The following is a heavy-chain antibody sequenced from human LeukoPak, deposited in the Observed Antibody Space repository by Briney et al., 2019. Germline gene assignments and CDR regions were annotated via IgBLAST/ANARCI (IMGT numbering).Heavy chain of an antibody. J-gene: IGHJ4*02. CDR1: GFTFDDYA. V-gene: IGHV3-9*01. D-gene: IGHD2-2*02. Sequence: PGGSLRLSCAASGFTFDDYAMHWVRQAPGKGLEWVSGISWNSGSIGYADSVKGRFTISRDNSKNTLYLQMNSLRAEDTAVYYCAKDSLGVGIPTVIGIFDYWGQGTLVTVSS. CDR2: ISWNSGSI. CDR3: AKDSLGVGIPTVIGIFDY.